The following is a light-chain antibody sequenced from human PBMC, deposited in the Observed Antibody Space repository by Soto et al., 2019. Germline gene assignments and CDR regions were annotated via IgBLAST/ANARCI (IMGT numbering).Light chain of an antibody. V-gene: IGKV1-33*01. CDR1: QGISNS. CDR3: HQYNNDPFT. CDR2: DAS. J-gene: IGKJ3*01. Sequence: DIQMTQSPSSLSASVGDTITITCRASQGISNSLNWYQLKPGEAPKLLIYDASNLVAGVPSRFSGGGSGTHFTFTVSSLQTEDIATYYCHQYNNDPFTFGPGTRVDLK.